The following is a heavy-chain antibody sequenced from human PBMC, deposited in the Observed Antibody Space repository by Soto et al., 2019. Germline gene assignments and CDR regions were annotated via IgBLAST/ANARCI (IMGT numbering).Heavy chain of an antibody. Sequence: QVQLVESGGGVVQPGRSLRLSCAASGFTFSSYGMHWVRQAPGKGLEWVAVISYDGSNKYYADSVKGRFTISRDNSKNTLYLQMNSLRAEDTAVYYCANDNGGSSCPDYWGQGTLVTVSS. D-gene: IGHD6-13*01. V-gene: IGHV3-30*18. CDR2: ISYDGSNK. CDR1: GFTFSSYG. CDR3: ANDNGGSSCPDY. J-gene: IGHJ4*02.